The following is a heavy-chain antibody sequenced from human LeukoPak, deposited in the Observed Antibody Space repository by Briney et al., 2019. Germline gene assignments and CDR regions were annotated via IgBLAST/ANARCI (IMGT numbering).Heavy chain of an antibody. V-gene: IGHV3-33*01. J-gene: IGHJ4*02. CDR1: GFTFSSYG. CDR2: IWYDGSNK. CDR3: ARDKGYYYDSSGYPRLDY. D-gene: IGHD3-22*01. Sequence: PGRSLRLSCAASGFTFSSYGMHWVRQAPGKGLEWVAVIWYDGSNKYYADSVKGRFTISRDNSKNTLYLQMNSLRAEDTAVYYCARDKGYYYDSSGYPRLDYWGQGTLVTASS.